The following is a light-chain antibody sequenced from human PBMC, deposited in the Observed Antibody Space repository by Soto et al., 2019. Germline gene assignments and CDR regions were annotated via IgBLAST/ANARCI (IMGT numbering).Light chain of an antibody. V-gene: IGLV1-44*01. CDR1: SSNIGRSS. J-gene: IGLJ1*01. CDR2: SND. Sequence: QSVLTQAPSASGTPGQRVTISCSGSSSNIGRSSVNWYQHLPGTAPKLLIYSNDRRPSGVPERFSGSKSGTSASLAISGLQSEDEDDYYCSARDDSLNGIYVFGNGTKVTV. CDR3: SARDDSLNGIYV.